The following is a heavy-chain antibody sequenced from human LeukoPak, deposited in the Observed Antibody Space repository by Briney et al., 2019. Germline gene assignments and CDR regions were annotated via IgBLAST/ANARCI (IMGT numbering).Heavy chain of an antibody. V-gene: IGHV4-31*03. D-gene: IGHD4-17*01. Sequence: SETLSLTCTVSGGSISSGGYYWSWIRQHPGKGLEWIGYIYYSGSTYYNPSLKSRVTISVDTSKNQFSLKLSSVTAADTAVYYCARDSSTVTTRHFDYWGQGTLVTVSS. CDR1: GGSISSGGYY. J-gene: IGHJ4*02. CDR2: IYYSGST. CDR3: ARDSSTVTTRHFDY.